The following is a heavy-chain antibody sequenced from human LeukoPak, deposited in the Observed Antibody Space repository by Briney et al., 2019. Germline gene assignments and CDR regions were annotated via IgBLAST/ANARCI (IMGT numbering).Heavy chain of an antibody. CDR1: GGTFSSYA. J-gene: IGHJ6*02. CDR2: IIPILGIA. CDR3: ARDLIVVVPAAYGMDV. Sequence: ASVKVSCKASGGTFSSYAISWVRQAPGQGLEWMGRIIPILGIANYAQKLQGRVTITADKSTSTAYMELSSLRSEDTAVYYCARDLIVVVPAAYGMDVWGQGTTVTVSS. V-gene: IGHV1-69*04. D-gene: IGHD2-2*01.